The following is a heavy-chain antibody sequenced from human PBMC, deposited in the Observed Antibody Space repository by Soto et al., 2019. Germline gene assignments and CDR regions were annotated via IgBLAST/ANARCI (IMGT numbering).Heavy chain of an antibody. CDR1: GFTFSSYA. V-gene: IGHV3-23*01. CDR2: ISGSGGST. D-gene: IGHD2-21*01. J-gene: IGHJ1*01. Sequence: HPGGSLRLSCAASGFTFSSYAMSWVRQAPGKGLEWVSAISGSGGSTYYADSVKGRFTISRDNSKNTLYLQMNSLRAEDTAVYYCAKGSERSTARVIEHWGQGTLVTVSS. CDR3: AKGSERSTARVIEH.